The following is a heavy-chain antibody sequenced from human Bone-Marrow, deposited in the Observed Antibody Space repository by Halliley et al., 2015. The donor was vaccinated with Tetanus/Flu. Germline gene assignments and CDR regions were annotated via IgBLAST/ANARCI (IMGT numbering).Heavy chain of an antibody. D-gene: IGHD3-3*01. J-gene: IGHJ4*02. CDR2: IYSSGNT. CDR3: ARDNGTAVAEFSF. Sequence: TLSLTCTVSGGSITDYYWSWIRQPPGKGLEWIGYIYSSGNTDSNPSLKSRVTISIDTSKKQFSLKVRSVTAADTAVYYCARDNGTAVAEFSFGGQGTLVTVSP. CDR1: GGSITDYY. V-gene: IGHV4-59*01.